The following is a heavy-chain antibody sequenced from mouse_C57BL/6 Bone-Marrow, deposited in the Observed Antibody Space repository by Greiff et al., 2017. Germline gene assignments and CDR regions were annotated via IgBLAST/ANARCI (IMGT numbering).Heavy chain of an antibody. Sequence: QVQLQQPGAELVKPGASVKLSCKASGYTFTSYWMQWVKQRPGQGLEWIGEIDPSDSYTNYNQKFKGKATLTVDTSSSTAYMQLSSLTSEDSAVYYCCSAMDYWGQGTSVTVSS. CDR1: GYTFTSYW. CDR3: CSAMDY. V-gene: IGHV1-50*01. CDR2: IDPSDSYT. J-gene: IGHJ4*01.